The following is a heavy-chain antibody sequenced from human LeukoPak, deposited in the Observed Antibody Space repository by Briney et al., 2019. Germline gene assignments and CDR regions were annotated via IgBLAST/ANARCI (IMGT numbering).Heavy chain of an antibody. CDR2: IYYSGST. V-gene: IGHV4-30-4*01. CDR1: GGSISSGDYY. D-gene: IGHD2-15*01. Sequence: PSETLSLTCTVSGGSISSGDYYWSWIRQPPGKGLEWSGYIYYSGSTYYNPSLKSRVTISVDTSKNQFSLKLSSVTAADTAVYYCARGVTNCSGGSCYVFPFWFDPWGQGTLVTVSS. CDR3: ARGVTNCSGGSCYVFPFWFDP. J-gene: IGHJ5*02.